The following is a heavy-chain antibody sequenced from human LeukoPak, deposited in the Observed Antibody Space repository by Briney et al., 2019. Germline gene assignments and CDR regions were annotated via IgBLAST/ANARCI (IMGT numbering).Heavy chain of an antibody. V-gene: IGHV4-59*12. CDR3: ARTGRNDFWSGYYRIHDAFDI. D-gene: IGHD3-3*01. CDR2: IYYSGST. J-gene: IGHJ3*02. CDR1: GGSISSYY. Sequence: SETLSLTCTVSGGSISSYYWSWIRQPPGKGLEWIGYIYYSGSTNYNPSLKSRVTISVDTSKNQFSLKLSSVTAADTAVYYCARTGRNDFWSGYYRIHDAFDIWGQGTMVTVSS.